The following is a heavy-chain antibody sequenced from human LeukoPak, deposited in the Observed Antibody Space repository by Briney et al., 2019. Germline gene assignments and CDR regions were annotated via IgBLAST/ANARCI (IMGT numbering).Heavy chain of an antibody. Sequence: SETLSLTCTVSGGSISSYYWSWIRQPAGKGLEGIGRIYTSGSTNYNPSLKSRVTMSVDTSKNQFSLKLGSVTAADTAVYYCARAFDYYDSSGYVLYFDYWGQGTLVTVSS. CDR1: GGSISSYY. CDR2: IYTSGST. J-gene: IGHJ4*02. D-gene: IGHD3-22*01. V-gene: IGHV4-4*07. CDR3: ARAFDYYDSSGYVLYFDY.